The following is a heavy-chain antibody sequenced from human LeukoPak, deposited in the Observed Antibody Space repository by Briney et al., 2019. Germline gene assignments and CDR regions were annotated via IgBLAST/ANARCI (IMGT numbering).Heavy chain of an antibody. CDR1: GFTFSSYS. J-gene: IGHJ3*02. CDR3: ARGGDILNAFDI. V-gene: IGHV3-21*01. Sequence: GGSLRLSCAASGFTFSSYSMNWVRQAPGKGLEWVSSISSSSSYIYHADSVKGRFTISRDNAKNSLYLQMNCLRAEDTAVYYRARGGDILNAFDIWGQGTMVTVSS. D-gene: IGHD3-9*01. CDR2: ISSSSSYI.